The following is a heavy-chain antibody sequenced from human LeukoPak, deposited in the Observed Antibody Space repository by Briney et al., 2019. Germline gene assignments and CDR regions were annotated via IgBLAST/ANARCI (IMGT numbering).Heavy chain of an antibody. CDR3: ARETYYYDSSGYELPYYFDY. CDR1: GFTFSSYA. J-gene: IGHJ4*02. D-gene: IGHD3-22*01. Sequence: GGSLRLSCAASGFTFSSYAMHWVRQAPGKGLEWVAVISYDGSNKYYADSVKGRFTISRDNSKNTLYLQMNSLRAEDTAVYYCARETYYYDSSGYELPYYFDYWGQGTLVTVSS. V-gene: IGHV3-30*01. CDR2: ISYDGSNK.